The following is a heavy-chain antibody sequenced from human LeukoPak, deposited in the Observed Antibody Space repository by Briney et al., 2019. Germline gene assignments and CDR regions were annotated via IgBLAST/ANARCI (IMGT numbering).Heavy chain of an antibody. Sequence: GGSLRLSCAASGFTFSSYAMHWVRQAPGKGLEWVAVISYDGSNKYYADSVKGRFTISRDNSKNTLYLQMNSLRAEDTAVYYCARDTLLWFGELLGYMDVWGKGTTVTISS. D-gene: IGHD3-10*01. V-gene: IGHV3-30*04. J-gene: IGHJ6*03. CDR1: GFTFSSYA. CDR2: ISYDGSNK. CDR3: ARDTLLWFGELLGYMDV.